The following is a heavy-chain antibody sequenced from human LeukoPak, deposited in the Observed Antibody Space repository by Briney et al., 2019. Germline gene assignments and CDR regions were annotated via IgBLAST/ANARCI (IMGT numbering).Heavy chain of an antibody. CDR1: GFTFSDHY. V-gene: IGHV3-72*01. D-gene: IGHD5-18*01. CDR3: ARVGGDTGRSFDY. CDR2: TRKKANSYAT. Sequence: PGGSLRLSCAASGFTFSDHYVDWVRQAPGKGLEWVGRTRKKANSYATDYAASVKGRFTISRDDSKNSLFLQMSSLKAEDTAVYYCARVGGDTGRSFDYWGQGTLVTVSS. J-gene: IGHJ4*02.